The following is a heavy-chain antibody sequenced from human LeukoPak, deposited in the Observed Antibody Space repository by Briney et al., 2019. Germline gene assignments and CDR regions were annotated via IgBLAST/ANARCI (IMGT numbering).Heavy chain of an antibody. J-gene: IGHJ5*02. CDR1: GDSVSSNSAA. D-gene: IGHD6-13*01. V-gene: IGHV6-1*01. CDR3: ARDGIAAAGGAPKDWFDP. CDR2: TYYRSKWYN. Sequence: SQTLSLTCAISGDSVSSNSAAWNWIRQSPSRGLEWLGRTYYRSKWYNDYAVSVKSRITINPDTSKNQFSLQLNSVTPEDAAVYYCARDGIAAAGGAPKDWFDPWGQGTLVTVSS.